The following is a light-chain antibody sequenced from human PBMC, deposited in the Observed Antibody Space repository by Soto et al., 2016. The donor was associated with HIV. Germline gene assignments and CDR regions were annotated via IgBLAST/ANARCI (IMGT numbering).Light chain of an antibody. J-gene: IGKJ2*01. V-gene: IGKV1-5*03. CDR2: RTS. CDR1: QTISDW. Sequence: DIQVTQYPSTVSASVGDRVTITCRASQTISDWLAWYQQKPGKAPKLLIYRTSNLDSGVPTRFSGRGSGTEFTLTISSLQPDDFATYYCQQYNSYSRTFGQGTKLEIK. CDR3: QQYNSYSRT.